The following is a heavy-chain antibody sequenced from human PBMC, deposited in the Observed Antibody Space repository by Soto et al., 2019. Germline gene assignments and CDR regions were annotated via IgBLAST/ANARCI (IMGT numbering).Heavy chain of an antibody. V-gene: IGHV3-30*01. J-gene: IGHJ5*02. Sequence: QAQLVESGGGVVQPGGSLRLSCVASGFSLYSYVIHWVRQTPGKGLQWVAVISIDGTRTYYADSVKGRFTVSRDNSNNSQYLQMYGLTIEDTAIYYCVRGLGSSHLDPWGQGTLVTVSS. CDR2: ISIDGTRT. CDR3: VRGLGSSHLDP. CDR1: GFSLYSYV. D-gene: IGHD6-13*01.